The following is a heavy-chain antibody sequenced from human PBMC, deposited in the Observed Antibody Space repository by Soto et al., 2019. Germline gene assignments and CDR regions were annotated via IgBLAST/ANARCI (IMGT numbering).Heavy chain of an antibody. Sequence: PSETLSLTYAVYGGSFSGFYWSWIRQPPGKGLEWIGYIYNNGSTDYSPSLESRVTISVDTSKNQISLNLTSVTAADTAVYYCAATPRYWGQGTLVTVSS. CDR3: AATPRY. D-gene: IGHD1-26*01. J-gene: IGHJ4*02. CDR1: GGSFSGFY. CDR2: IYNNGST. V-gene: IGHV4-59*01.